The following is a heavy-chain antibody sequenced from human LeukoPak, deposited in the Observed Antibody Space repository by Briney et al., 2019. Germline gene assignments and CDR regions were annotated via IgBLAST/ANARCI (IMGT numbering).Heavy chain of an antibody. CDR1: GYTFTDYY. V-gene: IGHV1-2*02. Sequence: ASVKVSCKASGYTFTDYYMHWVRQAPGQGLEWMGWINPNSSGTNYAQKFQGRVTMTRDTSISTAYMELSRLRSDDTAVYYCARVWIDSSSPPLHYWGQGTLVTVSS. CDR2: INPNSSGT. CDR3: ARVWIDSSSPPLHY. D-gene: IGHD6-6*01. J-gene: IGHJ4*02.